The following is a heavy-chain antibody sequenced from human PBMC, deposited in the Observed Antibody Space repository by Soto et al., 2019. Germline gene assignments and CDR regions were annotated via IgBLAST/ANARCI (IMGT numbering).Heavy chain of an antibody. CDR3: ATSLFWPGYFDL. V-gene: IGHV3-53*01. J-gene: IGHJ2*01. CDR1: DFTVSSNY. CDR2: IFRDGKT. Sequence: EVQLVESGGDLIQAGGSLRLSCAASDFTVSSNYMTWVRQAPGKGLECVSAIFRDGKTYYADSVKGRFTISRENSKNTVCLQMDSLRAEDPAVYYCATSLFWPGYFDLWGRGTLVTVSS. D-gene: IGHD2-21*01.